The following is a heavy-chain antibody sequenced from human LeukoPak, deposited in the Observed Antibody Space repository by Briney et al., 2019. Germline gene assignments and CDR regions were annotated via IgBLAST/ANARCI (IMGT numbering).Heavy chain of an antibody. D-gene: IGHD4-17*01. V-gene: IGHV4-39*02. J-gene: IGHJ4*02. CDR1: GGSISSSSYS. CDR3: AREFYGDYGGRSASSDY. Sequence: SETLSLTCTVSGGSISSSSYSWGWIRQPPGKGLEWIGSIYYSGSTYYNPSLKSRVTISVDTSKNQFSLKLSSVTAADTAVYYCAREFYGDYGGRSASSDYWGQGTLVTVSS. CDR2: IYYSGST.